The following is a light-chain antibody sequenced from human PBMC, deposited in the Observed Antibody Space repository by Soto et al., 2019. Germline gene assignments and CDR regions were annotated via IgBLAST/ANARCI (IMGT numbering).Light chain of an antibody. CDR1: QSVSGN. CDR2: GAS. CDR3: EQYNNWPAIT. Sequence: EIVMTQSPATLSVSPGERATLSCRASQSVSGNLAWYQQKPGQAPRLLIYGASTRATGIPARFSGSGSGTEFTLTISSLQSEDVAVYYCEQYNNWPAITFGGGTKVEI. J-gene: IGKJ4*01. V-gene: IGKV3-15*01.